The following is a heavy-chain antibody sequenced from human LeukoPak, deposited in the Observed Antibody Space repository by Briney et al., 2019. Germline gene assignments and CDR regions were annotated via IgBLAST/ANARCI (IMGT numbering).Heavy chain of an antibody. CDR2: ISWNSGSI. CDR1: GFTFDDYA. Sequence: GGSLRLSCAASGFTFDDYAMHWVRQAPGKGLEWVSGISWNSGSIGYADSVKGRFTISRDNAKNSLYLQMNSLRAEDTALYYCAKDRPPYGDYGYFDYWGQGTLVTVSS. CDR3: AKDRPPYGDYGYFDY. V-gene: IGHV3-9*01. J-gene: IGHJ4*02. D-gene: IGHD4-17*01.